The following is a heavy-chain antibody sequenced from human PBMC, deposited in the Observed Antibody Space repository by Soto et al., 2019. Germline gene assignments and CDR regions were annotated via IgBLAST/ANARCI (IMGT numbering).Heavy chain of an antibody. CDR2: IYYSGST. Sequence: SETLSLTCTVSGGSISRGGYYWSWIRQHPGKGLEWIGYIYYSGSTYYNPSLKSRVTISVDTSKNQFSLKLSSVTAADTAVYYCARDSNYDSSGYRNDAFDIWGQGTMVT. D-gene: IGHD3-22*01. V-gene: IGHV4-31*03. CDR3: ARDSNYDSSGYRNDAFDI. J-gene: IGHJ3*02. CDR1: GGSISRGGYY.